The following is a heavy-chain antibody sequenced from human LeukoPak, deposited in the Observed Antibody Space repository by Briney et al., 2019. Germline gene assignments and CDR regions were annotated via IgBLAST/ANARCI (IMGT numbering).Heavy chain of an antibody. D-gene: IGHD6-19*01. CDR3: AREPSVAGTNWFDP. CDR2: ISSSSSYI. Sequence: PGGSLRLSCAASGFTFSSYSMNWVRQAPGKGLEWVSSISSSSSYIYYADSVKGRFTISRDKAKNSLHLQMNSLRAEDTAVYYCAREPSVAGTNWFDPWGQGTLVTVSS. J-gene: IGHJ5*02. CDR1: GFTFSSYS. V-gene: IGHV3-21*01.